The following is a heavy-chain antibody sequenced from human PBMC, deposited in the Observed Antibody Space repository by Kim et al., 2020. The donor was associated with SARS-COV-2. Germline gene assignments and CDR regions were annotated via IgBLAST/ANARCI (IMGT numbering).Heavy chain of an antibody. CDR3: AKGGGYSTHFDY. D-gene: IGHD1-26*01. V-gene: IGHV3-23*01. J-gene: IGHJ4*02. Sequence: YYAYPVKGRFTISRDNSKNTLYLQMNSLRAEDTAVYYCAKGGGYSTHFDYWGQGTLVTVSS.